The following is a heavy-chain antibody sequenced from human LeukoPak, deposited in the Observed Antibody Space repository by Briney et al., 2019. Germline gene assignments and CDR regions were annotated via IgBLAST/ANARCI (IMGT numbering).Heavy chain of an antibody. CDR3: ARVESGAYYDFWSGYSYYFDY. CDR1: GGSISSGGYY. CDR2: IYYSGST. J-gene: IGHJ4*02. V-gene: IGHV4-31*03. D-gene: IGHD3-3*01. Sequence: PSETLSLTCTVSGGSISSGGYYWSWIRQHPGKGLEWIGYIYYSGSTYYNPSLKSRVTMSVDTSKNQFSLKLSSVTAADTAVYYCARVESGAYYDFWSGYSYYFDYWGQGTLVTVSS.